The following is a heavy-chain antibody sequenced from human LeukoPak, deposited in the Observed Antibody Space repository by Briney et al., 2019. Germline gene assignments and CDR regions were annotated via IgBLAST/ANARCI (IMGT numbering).Heavy chain of an antibody. D-gene: IGHD4-23*01. CDR3: ATSYGGNFYAFDI. V-gene: IGHV1-24*01. CDR1: GYTLTELS. Sequence: GASVKVSCKVSGYTLTELSMHWVRQSPGKGLEWMGGFDPEDGETIYAQKFQGRVTMPEDTSTDTDYMELSSLRSEDTAVYYCATSYGGNFYAFDIWGQGTMVTVSS. CDR2: FDPEDGET. J-gene: IGHJ3*02.